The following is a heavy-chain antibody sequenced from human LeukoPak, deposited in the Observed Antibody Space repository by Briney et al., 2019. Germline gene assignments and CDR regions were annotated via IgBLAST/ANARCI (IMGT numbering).Heavy chain of an antibody. J-gene: IGHJ4*02. CDR2: IYYSGGT. V-gene: IGHV4-39*01. CDR3: AREEVSAADY. D-gene: IGHD2-2*01. Sequence: SETLSLSCTVSGGSISSSSHYWAWIRQPPGKGLEWIGSIYYSGGTFYSPSLRSRVTISVDTSKNQFSLKLNSVTAADTAVYYCAREEVSAADYWGQGTLVTVSS. CDR1: GGSISSSSHY.